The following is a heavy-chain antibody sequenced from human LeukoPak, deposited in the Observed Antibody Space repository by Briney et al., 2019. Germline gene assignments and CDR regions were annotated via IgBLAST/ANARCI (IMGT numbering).Heavy chain of an antibody. CDR1: GFTFTRYW. CDR2: INIDGTTT. V-gene: IGHV3-74*01. D-gene: IGHD1-26*01. J-gene: IGHJ4*02. Sequence: GGSLRLSCAASGFTFTRYWMHWVRQVPGKGLVWVSRINIDGTTTNYADSVKGRFTVSRDNAKNTLYSQVNSLRVEDTAVYYCARDSYEVGATFDYWGQGTLVTVSS. CDR3: ARDSYEVGATFDY.